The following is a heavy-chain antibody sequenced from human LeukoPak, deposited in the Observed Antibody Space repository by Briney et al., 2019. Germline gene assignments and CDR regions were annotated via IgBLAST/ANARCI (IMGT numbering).Heavy chain of an antibody. CDR2: IYTSGST. J-gene: IGHJ4*02. V-gene: IGHV4-61*02. CDR3: AREALTYFDF. CDR1: GGSISSGSHY. Sequence: SETLSLTCTVSGGSISSGSHYWSWIRQPAGKGLEWIGRIYTSGSTNYNPSLKSRVTISVDTSKNQFSLKLSSVTAADTAVYYCAREALTYFDFWGQGTLITVSS.